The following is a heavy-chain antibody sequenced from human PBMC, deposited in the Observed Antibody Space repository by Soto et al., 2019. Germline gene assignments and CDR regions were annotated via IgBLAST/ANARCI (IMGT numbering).Heavy chain of an antibody. V-gene: IGHV3-23*01. D-gene: IGHD3-3*01. CDR2: ISGSGGST. J-gene: IGHJ6*02. Sequence: EVQLLESGGGLVQPGGSLRLSCAASGFTFSSYAMSWVRQAPGKGLEWVSAISGSGGSTYYADSVKGRFTISRDNSKNTLYLQLNSLRAEDTAVYFCAKDFFEMVPAGMDVWGQGTTVTVSS. CDR3: AKDFFEMVPAGMDV. CDR1: GFTFSSYA.